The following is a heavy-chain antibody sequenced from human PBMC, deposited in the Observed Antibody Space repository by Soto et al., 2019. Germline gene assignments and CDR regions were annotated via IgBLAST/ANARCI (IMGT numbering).Heavy chain of an antibody. CDR3: ARDHWDRRTYAFDI. V-gene: IGHV3-21*01. D-gene: IGHD1-26*01. J-gene: IGHJ3*02. CDR1: GFTFSSYS. CDR2: ISSSSSYI. Sequence: EVQLVESGGGLVKPGGSLRLSCAASGFTFSSYSMNWVRQAPGKGLEWVSSISSSSSYIYYADSVKGRFTISRDNAKNSLYLQMNSLRAEDTAVYYCARDHWDRRTYAFDIWGQGTMVTVSS.